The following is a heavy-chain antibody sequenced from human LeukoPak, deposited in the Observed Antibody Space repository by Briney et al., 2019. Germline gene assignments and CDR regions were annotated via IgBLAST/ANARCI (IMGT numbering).Heavy chain of an antibody. CDR1: GYTFTSYG. Sequence: ASVKVSCKASGYTFTSYGISWVRQAPGQGLEWMGWISAYNGNTNYAQKLQGRVTMTTDTSTSTAYMELSSLRSEGTAVYYCARGYCTNGVCYTRLDYWGQGTLVTVSS. J-gene: IGHJ4*02. CDR3: ARGYCTNGVCYTRLDY. D-gene: IGHD2-8*01. CDR2: ISAYNGNT. V-gene: IGHV1-18*01.